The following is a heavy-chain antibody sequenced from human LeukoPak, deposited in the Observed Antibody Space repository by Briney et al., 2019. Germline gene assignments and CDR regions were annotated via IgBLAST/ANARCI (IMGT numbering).Heavy chain of an antibody. D-gene: IGHD3-10*01. J-gene: IGHJ4*02. Sequence: GGSLRLSCAASGFTFSSYAMHWVRQAPGKGLEYVSAISSNGGSTYYANSVKGRFTISGDNSKNTLYLQMGSLRAEDMAVYYCARVGYYYGSGSPDYWGQGTLVIVSS. V-gene: IGHV3-64*01. CDR3: ARVGYYYGSGSPDY. CDR2: ISSNGGST. CDR1: GFTFSSYA.